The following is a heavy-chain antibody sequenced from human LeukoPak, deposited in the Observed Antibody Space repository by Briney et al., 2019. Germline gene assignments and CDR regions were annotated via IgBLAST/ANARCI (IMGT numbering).Heavy chain of an antibody. CDR3: ARVPGVTIFGRVRISSGSVDY. D-gene: IGHD3-3*01. V-gene: IGHV1-18*01. J-gene: IGHJ4*02. Sequence: GSVRLSCRASGYTFTSYGMSWVRQAPGQGLEWMGWISAYNGNTNYAQTLQGRVTMTTDTSTSTPYMELRSLRSHDTVVYYCARVPGVTIFGRVRISSGSVDYWGEGELVSVSP. CDR1: GYTFTSYG. CDR2: ISAYNGNT.